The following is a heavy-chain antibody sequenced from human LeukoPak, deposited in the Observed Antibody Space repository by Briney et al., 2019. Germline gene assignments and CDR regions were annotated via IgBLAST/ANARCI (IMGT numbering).Heavy chain of an antibody. J-gene: IGHJ6*03. CDR3: ARERVECSSYYYYYYMDV. CDR1: GYSISSGYY. Sequence: ETLSLTCAVSGYSISSGYYWGWIRQPPGEGLEWVSGINWNGGSTGYADSVKGRFTISRDNAKNSLYLQMNSLRAEDTALYYCARERVECSSYYYYYYMDVWGKGTTVTVSS. D-gene: IGHD6-6*01. V-gene: IGHV3-20*04. CDR2: INWNGGST.